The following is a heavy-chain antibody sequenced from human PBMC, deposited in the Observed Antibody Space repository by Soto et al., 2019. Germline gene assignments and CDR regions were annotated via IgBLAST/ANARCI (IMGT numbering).Heavy chain of an antibody. D-gene: IGHD6-13*01. V-gene: IGHV1-69*13. Sequence: ASVKVSCKASGGTFSSYAISWVRQAPGQGLEWMGGIIPIFGTANYAQKFQGRVTITADESTSTAYMELSSLRAEDTAVYYCAKQGIAAAGTNEYYFDYWGQGTLVTVSS. CDR1: GGTFSSYA. CDR2: IIPIFGTA. J-gene: IGHJ4*02. CDR3: AKQGIAAAGTNEYYFDY.